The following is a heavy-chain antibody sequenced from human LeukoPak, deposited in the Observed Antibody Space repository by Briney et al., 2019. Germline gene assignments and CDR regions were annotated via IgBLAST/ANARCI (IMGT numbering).Heavy chain of an antibody. Sequence: GGSLRLSCAASGFTFSDYYMSWIRQAPGKGLEWVSYISSSGDAIYSADSVKGRFTISGDNAKDSLYLQMDSLRAEDTAVYYCVRDPRGSYPFGYWGQGSLVTVSS. V-gene: IGHV3-11*01. CDR3: VRDPRGSYPFGY. CDR1: GFTFSDYY. CDR2: ISSSGDAI. D-gene: IGHD1-26*01. J-gene: IGHJ4*02.